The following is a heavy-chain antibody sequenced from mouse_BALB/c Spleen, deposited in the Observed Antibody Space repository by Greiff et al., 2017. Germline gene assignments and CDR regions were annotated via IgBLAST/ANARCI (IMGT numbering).Heavy chain of an antibody. CDR2: ISTGGSYT. CDR1: GFTFSSYA. V-gene: IGHV5-9-4*01. CDR3: ATSLRGYWYFDV. Sequence: EVQGVESGGGLVKPGGSLKLSCAASGFTFSSYAMSWVRQSPEKRLEWVAEISTGGSYTNYPDTVTGRFTISRDNAKNTLYLEMSSLRSEDTAMYYSATSLRGYWYFDVWGAGTTVTVSS. J-gene: IGHJ1*01.